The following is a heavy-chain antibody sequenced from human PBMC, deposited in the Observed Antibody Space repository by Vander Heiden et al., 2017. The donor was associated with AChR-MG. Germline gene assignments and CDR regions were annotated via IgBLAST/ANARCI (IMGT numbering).Heavy chain of an antibody. CDR2: IIPIFGTA. J-gene: IGHJ6*03. CDR1: GGTFSSYA. Sequence: QVQLVQSGAEVKKPGSSVKVSCKASGGTFSSYAISWVRQAPGQGLEWMGGIIPIFGTANYAQKFQGRVTITADESTSTAYMELSSLRSEDTAVYYCARGLEVVVIQSPYYYYMDVWGKGTTVTVSS. V-gene: IGHV1-69*01. D-gene: IGHD3-22*01. CDR3: ARGLEVVVIQSPYYYYMDV.